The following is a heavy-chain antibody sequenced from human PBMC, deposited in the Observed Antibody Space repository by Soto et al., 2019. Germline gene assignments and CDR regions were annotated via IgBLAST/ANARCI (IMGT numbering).Heavy chain of an antibody. J-gene: IGHJ4*02. Sequence: SETLSLTCAVYGGSFSGYYWSWIRQPPGKGLEWIGEINHSGSTNYNPSLKSRVTISVDTSKNQFSLKLSSVTAADTAVYDCAGGRYCSGSSCLNLFGSWRQETMVT. CDR2: INHSGST. CDR3: AGGRYCSGSSCLNLFGS. V-gene: IGHV4-34*01. D-gene: IGHD2-15*01. CDR1: GGSFSGYY.